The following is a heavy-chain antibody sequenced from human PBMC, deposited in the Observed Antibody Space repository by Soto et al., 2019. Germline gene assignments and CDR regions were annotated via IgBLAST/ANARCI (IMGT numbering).Heavy chain of an antibody. Sequence: EASVKVSCTASGGTFSNYAITWVRQAPGQGLEWMGWIIPINGTTNYAQKFQGRVTMTTDTSTITAHMELRSLRSDDTAVYYCARQPVVGTAFFDYWGQGTLVTVSS. V-gene: IGHV1-18*01. CDR2: IIPINGTT. D-gene: IGHD6-19*01. CDR1: GGTFSNYA. J-gene: IGHJ4*02. CDR3: ARQPVVGTAFFDY.